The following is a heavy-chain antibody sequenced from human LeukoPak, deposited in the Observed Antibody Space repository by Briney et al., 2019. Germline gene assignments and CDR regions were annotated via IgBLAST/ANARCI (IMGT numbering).Heavy chain of an antibody. CDR3: ARAYYGSGSYYSNWFDP. Sequence: GGSLRLSCAASGFTFSSYGMHWVRQAPGKGLEWVAVIWYDGSNKYYADSVKGRFTISRDNSKNTLYLQINSLRAEDTAVYYCARAYYGSGSYYSNWFDPWGQGTLVTVSS. CDR2: IWYDGSNK. V-gene: IGHV3-33*01. J-gene: IGHJ5*02. D-gene: IGHD3-10*01. CDR1: GFTFSSYG.